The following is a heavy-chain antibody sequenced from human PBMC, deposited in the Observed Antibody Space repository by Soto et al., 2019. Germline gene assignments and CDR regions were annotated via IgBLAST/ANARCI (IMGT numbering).Heavy chain of an antibody. CDR3: ARQLWQQLVLDY. CDR2: IYYSVST. Sequence: PSETLSLTCTVSGGSISSSSYYWGWNRQPPGKGLEWIGSIYYSVSTYYNPSLKSRVTISVDTSKNQFSLKLSSVTAADTAVYYCARQLWQQLVLDYWGQGTLVTVSS. J-gene: IGHJ4*02. CDR1: GGSISSSSYY. V-gene: IGHV4-39*01. D-gene: IGHD6-13*01.